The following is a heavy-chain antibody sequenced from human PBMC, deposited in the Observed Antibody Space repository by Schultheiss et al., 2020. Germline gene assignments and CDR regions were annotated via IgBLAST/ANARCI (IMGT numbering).Heavy chain of an antibody. CDR1: GFTFSSYS. J-gene: IGHJ5*02. D-gene: IGHD3-10*01. Sequence: GGSLRLSCAASGFTFSSYSMNWVRQAPGKGLEWVSSISSSSSYIYYADSVKGRFTISRDNAKNSLYLQMNSLRAEDTAVYYCARVPYYYGSGSSQRGFFWFDPWGQGTLVTVSS. CDR2: ISSSSSYI. CDR3: ARVPYYYGSGSSQRGFFWFDP. V-gene: IGHV3-21*01.